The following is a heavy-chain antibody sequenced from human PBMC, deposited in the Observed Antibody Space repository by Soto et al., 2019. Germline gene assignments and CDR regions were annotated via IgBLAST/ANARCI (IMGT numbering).Heavy chain of an antibody. CDR2: IYPGDSDT. J-gene: IGHJ3*02. D-gene: IGHD5-18*01. CDR1: GYSFTSYW. Sequence: PGESLKISCKGSGYSFTSYWIGCVRQMPGKGLEWVVIIYPGDSDTRYSPSFQGQVTISADKSISTAYLQWSSLKASDTAMYYCARHDSYGYEDAFDIWGQGTMVTVSS. CDR3: ARHDSYGYEDAFDI. V-gene: IGHV5-51*01.